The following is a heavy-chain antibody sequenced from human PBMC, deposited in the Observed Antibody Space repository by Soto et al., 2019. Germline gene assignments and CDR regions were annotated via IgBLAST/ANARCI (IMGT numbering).Heavy chain of an antibody. V-gene: IGHV1-69*12. CDR2: IIPIFGTA. D-gene: IGHD2-15*01. CDR1: GGTFSSYA. Sequence: QVQLVQSGAEVKKPGSSVKVSCKASGGTFSSYAISWVRQAPGQGLEWMGGIIPIFGTANYAQKFQGRVTITADESTSTAYMELSSLRSEDTAVYYCARGGIVVVVAATHDRPDYGMYVWGQGTTGTGSS. J-gene: IGHJ6*02. CDR3: ARGGIVVVVAATHDRPDYGMYV.